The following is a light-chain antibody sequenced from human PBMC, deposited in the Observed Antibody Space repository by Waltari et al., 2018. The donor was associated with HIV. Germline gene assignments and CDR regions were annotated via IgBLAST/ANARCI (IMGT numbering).Light chain of an antibody. CDR3: ATWDHELDSWV. J-gene: IGLJ3*02. CDR1: SSNIGSDA. Sequence: QSVLTQPPSAPGTPGQRIILSCSGSSSNIGSDAVYWYQQFPGTAPTLLIFNSNQLPAGVPDRFSASKSGTSASLAISGLQSDDEADYYCATWDHELDSWVFGGGTKLTVL. CDR2: NSN. V-gene: IGLV1-44*01.